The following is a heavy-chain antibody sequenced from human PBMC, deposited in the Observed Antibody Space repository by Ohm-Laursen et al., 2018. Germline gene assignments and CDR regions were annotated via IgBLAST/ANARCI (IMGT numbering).Heavy chain of an antibody. J-gene: IGHJ3*02. CDR2: IYYSGST. Sequence: GTLSLTCIVSGGSISSYYWSWIRQPPGKGLEWIGYIYYSGSTNYNPSLKSRVTISVDTSKNQFSLKLSSVTAADTAVYYCARTEWFGELFAFDIWGQGTMVTVSS. D-gene: IGHD3-10*01. CDR1: GGSISSYY. CDR3: ARTEWFGELFAFDI. V-gene: IGHV4-59*01.